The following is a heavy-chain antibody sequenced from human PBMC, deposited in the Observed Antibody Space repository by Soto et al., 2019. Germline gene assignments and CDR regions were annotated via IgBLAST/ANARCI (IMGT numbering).Heavy chain of an antibody. CDR3: ARDPSYYGSGSFEGRDY. V-gene: IGHV1-69*04. J-gene: IGHJ4*02. CDR2: IIPILGIA. Sequence: ASVKVSCKASGGTFSSYTISWVRQAPGQGLEWMGRIIPILGIANYAQKFQGRVTITADKSTSTAYMELSSLRSEDTAVYYCARDPSYYGSGSFEGRDYWGQGTLVTVSS. CDR1: GGTFSSYT. D-gene: IGHD3-10*01.